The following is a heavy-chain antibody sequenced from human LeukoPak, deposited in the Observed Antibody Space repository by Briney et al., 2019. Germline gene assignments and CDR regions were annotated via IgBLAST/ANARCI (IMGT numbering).Heavy chain of an antibody. CDR2: IYYSGTT. D-gene: IGHD3-22*01. CDR1: AVSISSYY. J-gene: IGHJ4*02. Sequence: SETLSLTCTVSAVSISSYYWGWLRQPPGHGLEWIGYIYYSGTTNYNPSLKSLVTISVDTSKNPFSLKLSSVTAADTAVYYCATEPHYYDSSGYAYFDYWGQGTLVTVSS. CDR3: ATEPHYYDSSGYAYFDY. V-gene: IGHV4-59*01.